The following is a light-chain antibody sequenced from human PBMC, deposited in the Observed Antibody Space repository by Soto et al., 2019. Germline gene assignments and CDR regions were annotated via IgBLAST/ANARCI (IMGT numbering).Light chain of an antibody. CDR3: FSFTTDWTHV. J-gene: IGLJ1*01. CDR2: EVS. Sequence: QSALTQPVSVSGSPGQSITISCTGSSSDIGAYNYVSWFQQYPGKAPKLIISEVSNRPSGVSNRFSGSKSGTAASLTISGLQTEDEADYFCFSFTTDWTHVFGTGTKV. CDR1: SSDIGAYNY. V-gene: IGLV2-14*01.